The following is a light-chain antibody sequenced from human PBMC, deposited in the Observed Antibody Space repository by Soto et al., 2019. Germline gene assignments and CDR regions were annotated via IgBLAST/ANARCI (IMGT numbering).Light chain of an antibody. CDR2: AAS. J-gene: IGKJ1*01. V-gene: IGKV1-39*01. Sequence: DIQMTQSPSSLSASVGDRVTITCRASQSISSYLNWYQQKPGKAPKLLIYAASSLQSGVPSRFSGSGSGTDFTLAISSLQPEEVATYYCQQSYSTPWTFGQGTKV. CDR1: QSISSY. CDR3: QQSYSTPWT.